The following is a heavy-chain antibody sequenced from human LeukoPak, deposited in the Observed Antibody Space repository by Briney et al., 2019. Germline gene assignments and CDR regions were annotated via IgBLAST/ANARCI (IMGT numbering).Heavy chain of an antibody. Sequence: SVKVSCKASGGTFSSYAISWVRRAPGQGLEWMGGIIPIFGTANYAQKFQGRATITADESTSTAYMELSSLRSEDTAVYYCARGGAQQLVQGSYHFDYWGQGTLVTVSS. CDR2: IIPIFGTA. J-gene: IGHJ4*02. CDR3: ARGGAQQLVQGSYHFDY. V-gene: IGHV1-69*01. CDR1: GGTFSSYA. D-gene: IGHD6-13*01.